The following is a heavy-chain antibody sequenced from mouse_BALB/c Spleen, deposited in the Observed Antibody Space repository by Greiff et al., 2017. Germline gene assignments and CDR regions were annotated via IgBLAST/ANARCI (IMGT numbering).Heavy chain of an antibody. J-gene: IGHJ4*01. Sequence: DVKLQESGAELVRPGALVKLSCKASGFNIKDYYMHWVKQRPEQGLEWIGRIDPANGNTKYDPKFQGKATITADTSSNTAYLQLSSLTSEDTAVYYCAVPLRYYAMDYWGQGTSVTVSS. CDR3: AVPLRYYAMDY. V-gene: IGHV14-1*02. CDR1: GFNIKDYY. D-gene: IGHD2-12*01. CDR2: IDPANGNT.